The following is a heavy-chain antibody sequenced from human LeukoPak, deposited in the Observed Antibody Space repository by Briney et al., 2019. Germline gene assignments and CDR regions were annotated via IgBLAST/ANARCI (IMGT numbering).Heavy chain of an antibody. V-gene: IGHV1-69*05. CDR2: IIPIFGTA. CDR3: ALPGIAVAGYDY. D-gene: IGHD6-19*01. Sequence: ASVKVSCKASGGTFSSYAISWVRQAPGEGIEWMGRIIPIFGTANYAQKFQGRVTITTDESTSTAYMELSSLRSEDTAVYYCALPGIAVAGYDYWGQGTLVTVSS. CDR1: GGTFSSYA. J-gene: IGHJ4*02.